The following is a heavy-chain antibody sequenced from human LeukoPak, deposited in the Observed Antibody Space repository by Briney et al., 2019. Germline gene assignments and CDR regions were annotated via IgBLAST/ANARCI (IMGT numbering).Heavy chain of an antibody. CDR1: GFTFDDYA. CDR2: ISWNSGSI. J-gene: IGHJ4*02. V-gene: IGHV3-9*01. D-gene: IGHD6-13*01. Sequence: HPGRSLRLSCAAPGFTFDDYAMHWVRQAPGKGLEWVSGISWNSGSIGYADSVKGRFTISRDDSNNTLYLQMKSLRTEDTAVYYCAKDPYSGSWPGNFDYWGQGTLVTVSS. CDR3: AKDPYSGSWPGNFDY.